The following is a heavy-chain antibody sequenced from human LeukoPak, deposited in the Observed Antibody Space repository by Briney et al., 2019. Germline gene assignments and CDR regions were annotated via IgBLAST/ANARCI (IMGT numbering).Heavy chain of an antibody. D-gene: IGHD2-15*01. CDR1: GGTFSSYA. CDR3: ARALGYCSGGSCYSPGYYYYYMDV. J-gene: IGHJ6*03. Sequence: GASVKVSCKASGGTFSSYAISWVRQAPGQGLEWMGGIIPIIGTANYAQKFQRRVTLTADECTSTAYMELSSLRSEDTAVYYCARALGYCSGGSCYSPGYYYYYMDVWGKGTTVTVSS. CDR2: IIPIIGTA. V-gene: IGHV1-69*01.